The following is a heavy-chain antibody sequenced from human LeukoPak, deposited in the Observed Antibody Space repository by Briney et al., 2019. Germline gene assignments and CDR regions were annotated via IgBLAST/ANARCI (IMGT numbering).Heavy chain of an antibody. V-gene: IGHV4-39*07. Sequence: SETLSLTCTVSGGSISSSSYYWGWIRQPPGKGLEWIGSIYYSGSTYYNPSLKSRVTISVDTSKNQFSLKLSSVTAADTAVYYCARDLSYGGNQYYFDYWGQGTLVTVSS. CDR3: ARDLSYGGNQYYFDY. CDR1: GGSISSSSYY. CDR2: IYYSGST. D-gene: IGHD4-23*01. J-gene: IGHJ4*02.